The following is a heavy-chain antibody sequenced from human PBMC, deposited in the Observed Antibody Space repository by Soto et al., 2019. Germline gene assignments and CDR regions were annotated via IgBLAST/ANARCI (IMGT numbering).Heavy chain of an antibody. CDR1: GYTFTSYG. Sequence: ASVKVSCKASGYTFTSYGISWVRQAPGQGLEWMGWISAYNGNTNYAQKLQGRVTMTTDTSTSTAYMELRSLRSDDTAVYYCARVDYDFWSGYHKYYFDYWGQGTLVTVSS. CDR2: ISAYNGNT. V-gene: IGHV1-18*01. J-gene: IGHJ4*02. D-gene: IGHD3-3*01. CDR3: ARVDYDFWSGYHKYYFDY.